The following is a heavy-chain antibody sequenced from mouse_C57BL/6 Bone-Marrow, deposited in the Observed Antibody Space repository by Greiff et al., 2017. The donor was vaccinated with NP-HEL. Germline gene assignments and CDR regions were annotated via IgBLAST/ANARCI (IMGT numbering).Heavy chain of an antibody. CDR2: INPSSGYT. CDR1: GYTFTSYT. Sequence: VQLQQSGAELARPGASVKMSCKASGYTFTSYTMHWVKQRPGQGLEWIGYINPSSGYTKYNQKFKDKATLTADKSSSTAYTQLSSLTSEDSAVYYCARLPTGPYFDYWGQGTTLTVSS. D-gene: IGHD4-1*02. CDR3: ARLPTGPYFDY. J-gene: IGHJ2*01. V-gene: IGHV1-4*01.